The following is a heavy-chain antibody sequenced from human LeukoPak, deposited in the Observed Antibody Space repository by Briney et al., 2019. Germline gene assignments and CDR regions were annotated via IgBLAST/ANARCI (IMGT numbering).Heavy chain of an antibody. CDR3: AKTQSYYYDSSGALDY. D-gene: IGHD3-22*01. V-gene: IGHV3-30*18. CDR1: GFTFSSYG. Sequence: GSLRLSCAASGFTFSSYGMHWVRQAPGKGLEWVAVISYDGSNKYYADSVKGRFTISRDNSKNTLYLQMNSLRAEDAAVYYCAKTQSYYYDSSGALDYWGQGTLVTVSS. J-gene: IGHJ4*02. CDR2: ISYDGSNK.